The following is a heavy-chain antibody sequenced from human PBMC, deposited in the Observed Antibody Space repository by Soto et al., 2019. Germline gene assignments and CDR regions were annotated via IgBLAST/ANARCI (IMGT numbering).Heavy chain of an antibody. CDR3: ARVPTGRYGVWNS. J-gene: IGHJ4*02. D-gene: IGHD3-16*01. CDR2: INPDGSIT. CDR1: GFTFSSYW. Sequence: EEQLVESGGGLVQPGGSLRLSCAASGFTFSSYWMHWVRQAPGKGLVWVSRINPDGSITTYAVSVKGRFTISRDNAKNTLYLQMNRLRGDEPAGYYCARVPTGRYGVWNSWGQGTLVTVSS. V-gene: IGHV3-74*03.